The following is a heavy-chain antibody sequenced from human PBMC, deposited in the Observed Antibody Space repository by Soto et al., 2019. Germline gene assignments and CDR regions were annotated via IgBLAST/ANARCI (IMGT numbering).Heavy chain of an antibody. CDR2: TYYRSNWYN. Sequence: LTCAISGDSVSSNSAAWNWIRQSPSRGLEWLGRTYYRSNWYNDYAVSVKSRITINPDTSKNQFSLQLNSVTPEDTAVYYCARGSSSWLNYYYYGMDSWGQGTTVTVSS. CDR3: ARGSSSWLNYYYYGMDS. J-gene: IGHJ6*02. V-gene: IGHV6-1*01. D-gene: IGHD6-13*01. CDR1: GDSVSSNSAA.